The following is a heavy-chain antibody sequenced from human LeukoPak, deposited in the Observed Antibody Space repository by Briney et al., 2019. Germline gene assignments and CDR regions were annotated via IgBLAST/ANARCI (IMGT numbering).Heavy chain of an antibody. D-gene: IGHD3-9*01. CDR2: IYYSGST. J-gene: IGHJ4*02. Sequence: ASQTLSLTCTVSGRSISSGDYYWSWIRQPPGKGLEWIGYIYYSGSTYYNPSLKSRVTISVDTSKNQFSLKLSSVTAADTAVYYCARAPRALRYFDWSPGPFDYWGQGTLVTVSS. CDR1: GRSISSGDYY. CDR3: ARAPRALRYFDWSPGPFDY. V-gene: IGHV4-30-4*01.